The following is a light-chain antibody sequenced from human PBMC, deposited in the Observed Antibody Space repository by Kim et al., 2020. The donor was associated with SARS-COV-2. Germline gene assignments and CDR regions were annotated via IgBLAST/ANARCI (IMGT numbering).Light chain of an antibody. CDR3: QSYDSSLSIVV. V-gene: IGLV1-40*01. CDR1: SSNIGAGYD. Sequence: QSVLTQPPSVSGAPGQRVTISCTGSSSNIGAGYDVHWYQHLPGTAPKLLIYANNNRPSGVPDRFSGSKSGTSASLAITGLQADDEADYYCQSYDSSLSIVVFGGGTKLTVL. J-gene: IGLJ2*01. CDR2: ANN.